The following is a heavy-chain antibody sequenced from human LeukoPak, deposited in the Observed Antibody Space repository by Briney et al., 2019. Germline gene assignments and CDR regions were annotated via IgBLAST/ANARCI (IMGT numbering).Heavy chain of an antibody. D-gene: IGHD6-25*01. V-gene: IGHV3-11*01. CDR1: GFIFSDYY. Sequence: GGSLRLSCAASGFIFSDYYMSWIRQAPGKGLEWVSYIDSSGSIIYYTDSVKGRFTISRDNAKNSLYLQMNSLRAEDTAVYYCAITAAARSEYFQHWGQGTLVTVSS. J-gene: IGHJ1*01. CDR3: AITAAARSEYFQH. CDR2: IDSSGSII.